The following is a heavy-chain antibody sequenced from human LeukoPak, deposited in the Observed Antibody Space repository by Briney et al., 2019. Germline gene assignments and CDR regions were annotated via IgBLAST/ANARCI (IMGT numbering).Heavy chain of an antibody. CDR3: ARLGTTVVTDDAFDI. D-gene: IGHD4-23*01. CDR2: ICYSGST. J-gene: IGHJ3*02. V-gene: IGHV4-39*01. CDR1: GCTISSSNYY. Sequence: SETLSLTCTVSGCTISSSNYYWGWIRQPPGKGLEWIGSICYSGSTYYNTCLKSRVTISVDTSKNQFSLKLSSVTAAVTAVYYCARLGTTVVTDDAFDIWGQGTMVTVSS.